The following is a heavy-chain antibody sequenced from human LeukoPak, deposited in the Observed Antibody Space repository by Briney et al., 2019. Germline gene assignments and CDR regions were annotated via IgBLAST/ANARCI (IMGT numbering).Heavy chain of an antibody. J-gene: IGHJ6*03. CDR2: MNPNSGNT. CDR3: ARETYYDFWSPYYYYYMDV. CDR1: GYTFTSYD. V-gene: IGHV1-8*01. D-gene: IGHD3-3*01. Sequence: ASVKVSYKASGYTFTSYDINWVRQATGQGLEWMGWMNPNSGNTGYAQKFQGRVTMTRNTSISTAYMELSSLRSEDTAVYYCARETYYDFWSPYYYYYMDVWGKGTTVTVSS.